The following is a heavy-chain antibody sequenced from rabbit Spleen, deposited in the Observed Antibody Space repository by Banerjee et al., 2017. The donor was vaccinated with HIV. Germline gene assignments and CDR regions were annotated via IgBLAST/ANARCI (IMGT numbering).Heavy chain of an antibody. CDR2: INTKGGEN. CDR1: GFSLNNKYV. D-gene: IGHD1-1*01. CDR3: GKSVDTTGLMFSL. Sequence: QEQLVESGGGLVQPGGSLKLSCKASGFSLNNKYVMCWVRQAPGKGLEWIACINTKGGENVYATWSKGRFTISKTSSTTVTLQMTSLTAADTATYFCGKSVDTTGLMFSLWGPGTLVTVS. J-gene: IGHJ4*01. V-gene: IGHV1S45*01.